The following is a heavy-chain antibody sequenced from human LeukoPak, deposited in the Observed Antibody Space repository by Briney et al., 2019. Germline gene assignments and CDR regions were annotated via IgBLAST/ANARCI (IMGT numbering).Heavy chain of an antibody. CDR1: GYTFTSYG. Sequence: ASVKVSCKASGYTFTSYGISWVRQAPGQGLEWMGWISTYNGNTNYAQRLQGRVSMTTDTSTSTTYMELRSLRSDDTAVYYCARSSLAVAGSVFDYWGQGTLVTV. CDR3: ARSSLAVAGSVFDY. D-gene: IGHD6-19*01. J-gene: IGHJ4*02. V-gene: IGHV1-18*01. CDR2: ISTYNGNT.